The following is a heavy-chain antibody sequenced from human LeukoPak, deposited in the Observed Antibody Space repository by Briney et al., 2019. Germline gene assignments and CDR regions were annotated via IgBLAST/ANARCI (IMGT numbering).Heavy chain of an antibody. CDR1: GYSISRGNY. D-gene: IGHD2-2*01. Sequence: SETLSLTSAVPGYSISRGNYWGWIRRPPGKGREGIGSIYHSGSTYYNPSLKSRVTISVDTSKNQFSLKLSSVTAADTAVYYCARVDQLLSYYMDVWGKGTTVTVSS. J-gene: IGHJ6*03. CDR2: IYHSGST. CDR3: ARVDQLLSYYMDV. V-gene: IGHV4-38-2*01.